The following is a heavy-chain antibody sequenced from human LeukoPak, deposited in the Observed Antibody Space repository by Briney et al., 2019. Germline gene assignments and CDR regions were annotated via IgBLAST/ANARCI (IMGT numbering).Heavy chain of an antibody. Sequence: GGSLRLSCAASGLTFSTYAMSCLRQAPGKGLKWVSGISSNGGSTHYADSVKGRFTISRDNSRNTLYLQMNSLRAEDTAVYYCAKDKVLGAKPYYVGSWGQGTLVTASS. D-gene: IGHD4/OR15-4a*01. CDR3: AKDKVLGAKPYYVGS. CDR2: ISSNGGST. CDR1: GLTFSTYA. V-gene: IGHV3-23*01. J-gene: IGHJ4*02.